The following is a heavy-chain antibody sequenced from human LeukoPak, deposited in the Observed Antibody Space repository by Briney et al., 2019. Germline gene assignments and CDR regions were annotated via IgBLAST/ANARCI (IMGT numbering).Heavy chain of an antibody. CDR3: ATELVVVAAQEVDY. V-gene: IGHV3-21*01. J-gene: IGHJ4*02. CDR2: ISSSSSYI. D-gene: IGHD2-15*01. CDR1: GFTFSSYS. Sequence: GGSLRLSCAASGFTFSSYSMNWVRQAPGKGLEWVSSISSSSSYIYYADSVKGRFTISRDNAKNSLYLQMNSLRAEDTAVYYCATELVVVAAQEVDYWGQGILVTASS.